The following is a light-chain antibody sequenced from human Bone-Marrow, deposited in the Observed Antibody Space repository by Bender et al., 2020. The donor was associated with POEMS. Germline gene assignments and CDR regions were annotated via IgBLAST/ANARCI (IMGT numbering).Light chain of an antibody. CDR3: NSYTSSSTYV. Sequence: QSVLTQPPSVSGAPGQRVTISCTGSTSNIGAGYDVHWYQQLPGTAPKLLIYGNSNRPSGVSDRFSGSKSGNTASLTISGLQAEDEADYYCNSYTSSSTYVFGGGTKVTVL. CDR2: GNS. V-gene: IGLV1-40*01. J-gene: IGLJ1*01. CDR1: TSNIGAGYD.